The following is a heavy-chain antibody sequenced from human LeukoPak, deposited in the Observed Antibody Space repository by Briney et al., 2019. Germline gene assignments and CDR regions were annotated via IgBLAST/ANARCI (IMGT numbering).Heavy chain of an antibody. V-gene: IGHV3-48*04. Sequence: GGSLRLSCAASGFTFSSHNMVWVRQPPGKGLERISYISDSSITMYYADSVKGRFTISRDNAKNSLYLQMNSLRAEDTADYYCARDVGFCSGGFCYRLFDPWGQGTLVTVSS. CDR1: GFTFSSHN. J-gene: IGHJ5*02. D-gene: IGHD2-15*01. CDR3: ARDVGFCSGGFCYRLFDP. CDR2: ISDSSITM.